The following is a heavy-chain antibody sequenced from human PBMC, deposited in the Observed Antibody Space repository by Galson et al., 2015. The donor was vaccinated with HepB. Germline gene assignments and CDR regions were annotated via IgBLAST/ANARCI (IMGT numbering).Heavy chain of an antibody. V-gene: IGHV1-18*04. CDR1: GYTFTSYG. D-gene: IGHD5-12*01. CDR3: TRDPDSGYGAIDY. J-gene: IGHJ4*02. CDR2: ISAYNGNR. Sequence: SVKVSCKASGYTFTSYGISWVRRAPGQGLEWMGWISAYNGNRDYAQKLQGRVTMTTDTSTSTAYMELRSLRSDDTAVYYCTRDPDSGYGAIDYWGQGTLVTVSS.